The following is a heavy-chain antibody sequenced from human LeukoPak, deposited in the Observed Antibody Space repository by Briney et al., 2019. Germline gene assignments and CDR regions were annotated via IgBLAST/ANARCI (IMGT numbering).Heavy chain of an antibody. V-gene: IGHV3-13*01. Sequence: GGSLRLSCAASGFTFSSYDMHWVRQTTGKGLDWVSAIGTAGDTYYPGSGKGRFTISRENAKNSLYLQMNSLRAGDTAVYYCARGGYSSGGYYFDYWGQGTLVTVSS. D-gene: IGHD6-19*01. J-gene: IGHJ4*02. CDR3: ARGGYSSGGYYFDY. CDR1: GFTFSSYD. CDR2: IGTAGDT.